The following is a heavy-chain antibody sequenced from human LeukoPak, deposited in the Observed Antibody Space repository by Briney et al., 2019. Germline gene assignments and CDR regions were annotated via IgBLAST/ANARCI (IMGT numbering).Heavy chain of an antibody. CDR1: GYTFSSNY. Sequence: ASVKVSCKASGYTFSSNYMHWVRQAPGQGLEWMGIINPSGGSTNYAQKFQGRVTMTRDTSTSTVYMELSSLRSEDTAVYYCARGPRITLVRGGQWYYYMDIWGKGTTVTISS. J-gene: IGHJ6*03. V-gene: IGHV1-46*01. CDR2: INPSGGST. CDR3: ARGPRITLVRGGQWYYYMDI. D-gene: IGHD3-10*01.